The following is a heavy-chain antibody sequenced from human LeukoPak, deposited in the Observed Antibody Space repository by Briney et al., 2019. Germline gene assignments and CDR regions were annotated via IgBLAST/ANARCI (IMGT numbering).Heavy chain of an antibody. Sequence: PGGSLRLSCAASGFTFSDYYMTWIRQAPGKGLEWVSYISSTGSTIYYADSVEGRFTISRDNAKNSLYLQMSSLRAEDTAVYYCARGKAYYYGMDVWGQGTTVTVSS. CDR1: GFTFSDYY. CDR3: ARGKAYYYGMDV. J-gene: IGHJ6*02. CDR2: ISSTGSTI. V-gene: IGHV3-11*01.